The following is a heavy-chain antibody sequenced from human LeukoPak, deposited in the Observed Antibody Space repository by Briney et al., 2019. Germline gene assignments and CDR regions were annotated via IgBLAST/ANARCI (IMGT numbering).Heavy chain of an antibody. D-gene: IGHD3-22*01. CDR3: ARAMIVVVPDAFDI. V-gene: IGHV3-7*01. J-gene: IGHJ3*02. CDR1: GFTFSTYW. CDR2: INQDGSEK. Sequence: GGSLRLSCAASGFTFSTYWMSWVRQAPGKGLEWVANINQDGSEKYYVDSVKGRFTISRDNAKNSLYLQMNSLRAEDTAVYYCARAMIVVVPDAFDIWGQGTMVTVSS.